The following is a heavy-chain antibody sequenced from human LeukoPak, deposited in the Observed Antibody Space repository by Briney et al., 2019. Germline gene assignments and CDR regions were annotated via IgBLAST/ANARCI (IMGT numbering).Heavy chain of an antibody. CDR2: ISAYNGNT. CDR3: ARDVATGTLGWLHP. J-gene: IGHJ5*02. D-gene: IGHD5-12*01. Sequence: ASVKVSCKASGYTFTSYGISWVRQAPGQGLEWMGWISAYNGNTNYAQKLQGRVTMTTDTSTTTAYMELRSLRSDDTAVYFCARDVATGTLGWLHPWGQGTPVTVSA. CDR1: GYTFTSYG. V-gene: IGHV1-18*01.